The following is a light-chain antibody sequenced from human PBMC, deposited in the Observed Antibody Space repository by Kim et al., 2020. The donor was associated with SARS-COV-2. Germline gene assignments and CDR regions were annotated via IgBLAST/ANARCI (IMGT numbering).Light chain of an antibody. Sequence: EIVMTQSPATLSVSPGERATLSCRASQSVSSNLVWYQQKPGQAPRLLIYGASARATGGPARFSGSGSGTEFTLTISSLQSEDFAVYYCQQYNNWPRTFGQGTKVDIK. CDR3: QQYNNWPRT. CDR2: GAS. J-gene: IGKJ1*01. CDR1: QSVSSN. V-gene: IGKV3-15*01.